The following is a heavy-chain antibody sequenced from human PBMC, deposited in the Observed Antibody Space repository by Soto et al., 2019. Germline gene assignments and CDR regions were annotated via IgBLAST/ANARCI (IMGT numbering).Heavy chain of an antibody. D-gene: IGHD2-15*01. J-gene: IGHJ4*02. V-gene: IGHV4-30-4*01. CDR2: ISYSGST. CDR1: GGSISSGNYY. CDR3: ATMGTPATGLYFFDY. Sequence: QVQLQESGPGLVKPSQTLSLTCTVSGGSISSGNYYWSWIRQPPGKGLEWIGFISYSGSTYYSTSLKSRVNISVDTSKSQFSLTLSFVTAADTAVYYCATMGTPATGLYFFDYWGQGSLVTVSS.